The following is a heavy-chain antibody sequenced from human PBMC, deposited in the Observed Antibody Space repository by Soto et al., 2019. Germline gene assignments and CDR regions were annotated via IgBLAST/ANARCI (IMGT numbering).Heavy chain of an antibody. CDR2: INHSGST. CDR3: ARGFLMVLMVYAEYGMDV. J-gene: IGHJ6*02. V-gene: IGHV4-34*01. D-gene: IGHD2-8*01. Sequence: SETLSLTCAVYGGSFSGYYWSWIRQPPGKGLEWIGEINHSGSTNYNPSLKSRVTISVDTSKNQFSLKLSSVTAADTAVYYCARGFLMVLMVYAEYGMDVWGQGTTVTVAS. CDR1: GGSFSGYY.